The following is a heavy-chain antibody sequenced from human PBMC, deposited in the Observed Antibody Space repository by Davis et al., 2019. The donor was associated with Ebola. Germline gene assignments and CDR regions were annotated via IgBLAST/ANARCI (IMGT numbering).Heavy chain of an antibody. J-gene: IGHJ3*02. V-gene: IGHV1-69*06. CDR3: AREMPLAGYGRCFDT. Sequence: SVKVSCKTSGGTFSNFGINWVRQAPGQGLEWMGRILPMLRTPNYAQQFQGRVTITADTSTSTAYMELGSLTSDDTAVYYCAREMPLAGYGRCFDTWGQGALVTVSS. CDR1: GGTFSNFG. CDR2: ILPMLRTP. D-gene: IGHD4-17*01.